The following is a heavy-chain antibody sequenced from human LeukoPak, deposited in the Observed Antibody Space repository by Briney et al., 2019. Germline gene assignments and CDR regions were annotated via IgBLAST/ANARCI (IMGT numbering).Heavy chain of an antibody. CDR1: GYSISSAYY. CDR2: IHFSGST. J-gene: IGHJ4*02. CDR3: ARAFYGGNLDY. D-gene: IGHD4-23*01. Sequence: SETLSVTCTVSGYSISSAYYWGWTRQSPGKGLEWIGYIHFSGSTDYNPSLKSRIAISVDTSENQFSLKVSSATAADTAVYYCARAFYGGNLDYWGQGSLVTVSS. V-gene: IGHV4-38-2*02.